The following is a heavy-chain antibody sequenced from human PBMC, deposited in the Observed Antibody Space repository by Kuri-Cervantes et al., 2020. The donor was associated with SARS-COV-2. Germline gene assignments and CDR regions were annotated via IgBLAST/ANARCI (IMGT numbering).Heavy chain of an antibody. CDR2: IYTSGST. V-gene: IGHV4-4*07. D-gene: IGHD6-19*01. Sequence: SETLSLTCTVSGGSISSYYWSWIRQPAGKGLEWIGRIYTSGSTNYNPSLKSRVTISVDTSKNQFSLKLSSVTAADTAVYYCARGGSSGWYLYYYYYMDVWGKGTTVTVSS. CDR1: GGSISSYY. CDR3: ARGGSSGWYLYYYYYMDV. J-gene: IGHJ6*03.